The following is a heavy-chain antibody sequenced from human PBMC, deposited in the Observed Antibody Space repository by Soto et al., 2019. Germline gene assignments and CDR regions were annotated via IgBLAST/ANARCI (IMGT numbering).Heavy chain of an antibody. CDR3: ARGYDSSGYYYYYGMDV. CDR2: ISSSSSYI. D-gene: IGHD3-22*01. Sequence: GGSLRLSCAASGFTFSSYSMNWVLQAPGKGLEWVSSISSSSSYIYYADSVKGRFTISRDNAKNSLYLQMNSLRAEDTAVYYCARGYDSSGYYYYYGMDVWGQGTTVTVSS. J-gene: IGHJ6*02. V-gene: IGHV3-21*01. CDR1: GFTFSSYS.